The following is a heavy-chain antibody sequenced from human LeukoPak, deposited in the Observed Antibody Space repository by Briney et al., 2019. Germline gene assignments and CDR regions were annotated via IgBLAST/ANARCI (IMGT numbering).Heavy chain of an antibody. CDR1: GYTLLRYY. V-gene: IGHV1-2*04. CDR2: INPNSGAT. Sequence: ASVKVSCKTSGYTLLRYYIHFVRQAPGQGLEWVGWINPNSGATYSSSKFQGWVTISRDTSISTAYLDLGNLRSDDTAVYYCAKELAVSGTFSAFSVWGQGTMVTVSS. CDR3: AKELAVSGTFSAFSV. J-gene: IGHJ3*01. D-gene: IGHD6-19*01.